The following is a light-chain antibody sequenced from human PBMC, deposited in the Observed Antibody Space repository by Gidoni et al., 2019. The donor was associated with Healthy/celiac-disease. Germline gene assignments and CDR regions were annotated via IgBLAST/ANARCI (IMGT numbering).Light chain of an antibody. V-gene: IGKV3-20*01. Sequence: DIVLPQSPGPLSLSPGEIATLSCRASQSVSSSYLSWYQQKPGQAPRLLIYGASSRATGSPDRCSGSGSGTDFTLTISRLEPEDFAEYYWQQYGSSPWTFGQGTKVEIK. J-gene: IGKJ1*01. CDR3: QQYGSSPWT. CDR1: QSVSSSY. CDR2: GAS.